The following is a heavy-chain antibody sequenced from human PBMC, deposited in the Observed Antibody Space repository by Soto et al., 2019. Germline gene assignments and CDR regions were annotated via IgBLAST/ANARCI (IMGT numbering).Heavy chain of an antibody. J-gene: IGHJ6*03. CDR3: TATNYYYYMDV. D-gene: IGHD2-8*01. CDR2: INHSGST. CDR1: GGSFSGYY. Sequence: SETLSLTCAVYGGSFSGYYWSWIRQPPGKGLEWIGEINHSGSTNYNPSLKSRVTISVDTSKNQFSLKLSSVTAADTAVYYCTATNYYYYMDVWGKGTTVTVSS. V-gene: IGHV4-34*01.